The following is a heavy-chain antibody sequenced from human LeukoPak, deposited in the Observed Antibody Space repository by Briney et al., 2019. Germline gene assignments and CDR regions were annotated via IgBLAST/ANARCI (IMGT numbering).Heavy chain of an antibody. CDR3: ARGVNWKPYYYYYYMDV. Sequence: SVKVSCKASGYTFTGYYMHWVRQAPGQGLEWMGRIIPIFGTANYAQKFQGRVTITTDESTSTAYMELSSLRSEDTAVYYCARGVNWKPYYYYYYMDVWGKGTTVTVSS. CDR2: IIPIFGTA. J-gene: IGHJ6*03. V-gene: IGHV1-69*05. D-gene: IGHD1-20*01. CDR1: GYTFTGYY.